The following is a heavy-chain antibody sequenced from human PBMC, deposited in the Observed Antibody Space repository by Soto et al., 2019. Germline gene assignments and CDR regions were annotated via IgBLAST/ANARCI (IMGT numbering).Heavy chain of an antibody. CDR1: GGSISSYY. CDR2: IYYSGST. CDR3: ARTPYYHYGMDV. Sequence: SETLSLTCTVSGGSISSYYWSWIRQPPGKGLEWIGYIYYSGSTNYNPSLKSRVTISVDTSKNQFSLKLSSVTAADTAVYYCARTPYYHYGMDVWGQGTLVTVSS. J-gene: IGHJ6*02. V-gene: IGHV4-59*01.